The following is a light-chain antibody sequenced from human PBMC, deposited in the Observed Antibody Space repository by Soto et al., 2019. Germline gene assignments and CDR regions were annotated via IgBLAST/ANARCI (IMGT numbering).Light chain of an antibody. J-gene: IGKJ5*01. CDR3: HQRHMCPTT. Sequence: LRPSQDTMSLSPGERATLSCRASQSFRGLLAWYQQKPGQAPRLLIYDAYNRATGIPPRFSGSGSGTDFTLTISSLEPEDTGVSYCHQRHMCPTTFGQGTRQEI. V-gene: IGKV3-11*01. CDR1: QSFRGL. CDR2: DAY.